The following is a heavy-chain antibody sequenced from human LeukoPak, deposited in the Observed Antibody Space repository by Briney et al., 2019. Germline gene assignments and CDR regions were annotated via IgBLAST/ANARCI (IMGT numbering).Heavy chain of an antibody. CDR3: ARARRTYMSGSSH. Sequence: GASVKVSCKASGYTFTSYDMSWVRQATGQGLEWMGWMNPKSGDRGYAQKFQGRFTMTRDTSINTAYMELSSLRSEDTAVYYCARARRTYMSGSSHWGQGTLVTVSS. CDR2: MNPKSGDR. D-gene: IGHD3-10*01. V-gene: IGHV1-8*01. CDR1: GYTFTSYD. J-gene: IGHJ4*02.